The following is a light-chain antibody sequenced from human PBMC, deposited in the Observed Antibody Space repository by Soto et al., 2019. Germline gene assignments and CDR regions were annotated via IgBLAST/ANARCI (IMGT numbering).Light chain of an antibody. J-gene: IGKJ4*01. Sequence: ETVLTQSPATLALSPGESGTLSCRASQSVSRELAWYQQKPGQAPRLLIYDASNRATGIPARFSGSGSGTDFTLTISGLEPEAFAVYYCQQRADWPMTFGGGTKVEIK. CDR2: DAS. CDR1: QSVSRE. V-gene: IGKV3-11*01. CDR3: QQRADWPMT.